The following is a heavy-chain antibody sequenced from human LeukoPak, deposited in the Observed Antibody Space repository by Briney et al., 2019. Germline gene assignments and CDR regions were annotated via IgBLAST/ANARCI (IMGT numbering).Heavy chain of an antibody. CDR3: ARCDERYFDWLSIPFDY. CDR2: ISSSSSTI. CDR1: GFTFSSYE. V-gene: IGHV3-48*01. J-gene: IGHJ4*02. D-gene: IGHD3-9*01. Sequence: GGSLRLSCAASGFTFSSYEMNWVRQAPGKGLEWVSYISSSSSTIYYADSVKGRFTISRDNAKNSLYLQMNSLRAEDTAVYYCARCDERYFDWLSIPFDYWGQGTLVTVSS.